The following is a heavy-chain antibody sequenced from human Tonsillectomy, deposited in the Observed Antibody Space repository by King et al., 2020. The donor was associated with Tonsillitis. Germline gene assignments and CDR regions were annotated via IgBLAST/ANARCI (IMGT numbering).Heavy chain of an antibody. D-gene: IGHD3-22*01. CDR1: GFTFSSYE. J-gene: IGHJ3*02. V-gene: IGHV3-48*03. CDR2: ISSSGSTI. Sequence: VRLVESGGGLVQPGGSLRLSCAASGFTFSSYEMNWVRQAPGKGLEWVSYISSSGSTIYYADSVKGRFTISRDNAKNSLYLQMNSLRAEDTAVYYCAREGIDYYDSSGYYRVDAFDIWGQGTMVTVSS. CDR3: AREGIDYYDSSGYYRVDAFDI.